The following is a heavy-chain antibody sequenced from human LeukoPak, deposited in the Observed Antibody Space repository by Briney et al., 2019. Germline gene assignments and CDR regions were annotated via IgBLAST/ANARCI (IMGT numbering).Heavy chain of an antibody. Sequence: GGSLRLSCAASGFIFSISDMHWVRQAPGKGLQWVAFISYDGSKKHCADSVQGRCTISRDNSKNTLSLQLNSLRPDDTAVFYCSQGLLFWSQGTLLTVAA. CDR1: GFIFSISD. CDR2: ISYDGSKK. V-gene: IGHV3-30*02. CDR3: SQGLLF. J-gene: IGHJ4*02.